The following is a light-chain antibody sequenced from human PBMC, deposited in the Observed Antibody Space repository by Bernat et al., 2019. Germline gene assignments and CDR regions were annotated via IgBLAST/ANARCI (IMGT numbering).Light chain of an antibody. V-gene: IGKV3-20*01. Sequence: EIVLTQSPGTLSLSPGERATLSCRASQSVSTGYLAWYQQKPGQPPRLLIYGASSRATGIPDRFRASGSGTDFTFTISRLEPEDFAVYYCQQYTTSPPEFTFGGGTKVEIK. CDR3: QQYTTSPPEFT. CDR2: GAS. CDR1: QSVSTGY. J-gene: IGKJ4*01.